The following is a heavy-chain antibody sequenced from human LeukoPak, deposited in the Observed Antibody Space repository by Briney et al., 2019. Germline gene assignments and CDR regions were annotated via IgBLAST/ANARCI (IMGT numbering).Heavy chain of an antibody. CDR3: AKEGSNGGIYYGSGSYPYSHNWFDP. CDR2: ISYDTSHK. CDR1: GFTLSSHA. Sequence: QPGGSLRLSCTASGFTLSSHAMHWVRQAPGKGLEWVAVISYDTSHKYYADSVKGRFTISRDNSKNTLYLQMNSLRAEDTAVYYCAKEGSNGGIYYGSGSYPYSHNWFDPWGQGTLVTVSS. J-gene: IGHJ5*02. D-gene: IGHD3-10*01. V-gene: IGHV3-30-3*01.